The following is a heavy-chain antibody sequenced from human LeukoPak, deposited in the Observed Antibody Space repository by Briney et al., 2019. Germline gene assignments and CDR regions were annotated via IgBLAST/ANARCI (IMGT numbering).Heavy chain of an antibody. D-gene: IGHD3-22*01. CDR2: ISSSGSTI. CDR1: GFTFSSYE. Sequence: GGSLRLSCAASGFTFSSYEMNSVRQAPGKGLEWVSYISSSGSTIYYADSVKGRFTISRDNAKNSLYLQMNSLSAEETAVYYCAIMSSYDSSGYHFDYWREGTLVTVSS. V-gene: IGHV3-48*03. J-gene: IGHJ4*02. CDR3: AIMSSYDSSGYHFDY.